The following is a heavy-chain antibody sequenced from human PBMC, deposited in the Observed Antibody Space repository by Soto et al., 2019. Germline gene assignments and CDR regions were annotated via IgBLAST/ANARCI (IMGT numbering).Heavy chain of an antibody. V-gene: IGHV1-69*13. Sequence: SVKVSCKASGGVFSNYVLTWVRQAPGLGLEWVGGIVPVFGTSNYAPKFQGRVTVTADESTRTGYMELSSLTSEDTAIYYCARGSNYISTGYYFYNWGQRNLVTICS. CDR1: GGVFSNYV. CDR3: ARGSNYISTGYYFYN. CDR2: IVPVFGTS. J-gene: IGHJ4*02. D-gene: IGHD3-22*01.